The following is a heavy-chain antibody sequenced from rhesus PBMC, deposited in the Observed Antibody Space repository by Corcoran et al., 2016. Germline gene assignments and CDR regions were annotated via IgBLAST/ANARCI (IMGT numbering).Heavy chain of an antibody. CDR1: GGSISGYYL. J-gene: IGHJ4*01. V-gene: IGHV4-122*01. CDR2: NYGGSGST. Sequence: QVQLQESGPGVVKPSETLSLTCAVSGGSISGYYLWSWIRQAPGKGLEGSGYNYGGSGSTRYNPSPKRRIIISIDTSKNQFSLKLSSVTAADTAVYYCARGGGGSWNFDYWGQGVLVTVSS. CDR3: ARGGGGSWNFDY. D-gene: IGHD6-25*01.